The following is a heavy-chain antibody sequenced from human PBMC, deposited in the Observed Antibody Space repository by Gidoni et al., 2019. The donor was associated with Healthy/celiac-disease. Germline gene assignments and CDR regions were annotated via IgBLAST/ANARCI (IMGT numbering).Heavy chain of an antibody. Sequence: QGQLVESGGGVVQPGRSLRLSCAASGFTFSSYAMHWVRQAPGKGLEWVAVISYDGSNKYYADSVKGRFTISRDNSKNTLYLQMNSLRAEDTAVYYCAREGDDDSSGYYFDYWGQGTLVTVSS. CDR3: AREGDDDSSGYYFDY. J-gene: IGHJ4*02. D-gene: IGHD3-22*01. CDR2: ISYDGSNK. V-gene: IGHV3-30-3*01. CDR1: GFTFSSYA.